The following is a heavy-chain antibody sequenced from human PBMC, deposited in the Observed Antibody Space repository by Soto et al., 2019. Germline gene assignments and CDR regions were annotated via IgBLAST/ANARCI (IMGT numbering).Heavy chain of an antibody. V-gene: IGHV3-64D*06. CDR1: GFTFSSYA. CDR3: VKDLGGSYFYYFDY. Sequence: LRLSCSASGFTFSSYAMHWVRQAPGKGLEYVSAISSNGGSTYYADSVKGRFTISRDNSKNTLYLQMSSLRAEDTAVYYCVKDLGGSYFYYFDYWGQRTLVTVSS. D-gene: IGHD1-26*01. J-gene: IGHJ4*02. CDR2: ISSNGGST.